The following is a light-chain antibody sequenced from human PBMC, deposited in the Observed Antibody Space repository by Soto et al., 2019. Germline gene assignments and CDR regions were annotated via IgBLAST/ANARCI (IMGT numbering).Light chain of an antibody. J-gene: IGKJ2*01. CDR2: VAS. CDR1: QYISRY. CDR3: LQTYSSPLS. V-gene: IGKV1-39*01. Sequence: DIEMTQSPSSLSASVGDRVTITCRASQYISRYLNWYQQKSGKAPKLLIFVASHLESGVPSRFSGSGSGTDFTLTISSLHPEDCATYYCLQTYSSPLSFGQGTKLDIK.